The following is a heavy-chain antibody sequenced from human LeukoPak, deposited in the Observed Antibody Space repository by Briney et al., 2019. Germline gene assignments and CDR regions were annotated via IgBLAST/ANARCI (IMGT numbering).Heavy chain of an antibody. Sequence: PGGSLRLSCAASGFTFSSYAMSWVRQAPGKGLEWGSVISGGGGIIYYVDSVKGRFTISRDNAKNTLYLLMNSLRAEDTAVFYCAKTMTAGYSSGPSDYWGQGTLVTVSS. V-gene: IGHV3-23*01. CDR2: ISGGGGII. D-gene: IGHD6-19*01. CDR1: GFTFSSYA. CDR3: AKTMTAGYSSGPSDY. J-gene: IGHJ4*02.